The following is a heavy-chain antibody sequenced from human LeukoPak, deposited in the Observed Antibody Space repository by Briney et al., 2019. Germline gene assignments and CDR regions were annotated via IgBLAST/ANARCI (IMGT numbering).Heavy chain of an antibody. Sequence: HGESLKISCKGSGYSFTSYWIGWVRQMPGKGLEWMGIIYPGDSDTRYSPSFQGQVTISADKSISTAYLQWSSLKASDTAMYYCATTRPSSSWPYYFDYWGQGTLVTVSS. CDR3: ATTRPSSSWPYYFDY. V-gene: IGHV5-51*01. CDR1: GYSFTSYW. CDR2: IYPGDSDT. D-gene: IGHD6-13*01. J-gene: IGHJ4*02.